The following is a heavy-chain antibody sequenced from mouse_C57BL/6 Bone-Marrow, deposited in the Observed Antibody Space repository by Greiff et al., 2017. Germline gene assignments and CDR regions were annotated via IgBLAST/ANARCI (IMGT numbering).Heavy chain of an antibody. Sequence: VQLKESGGDLVKPGGSLKLSCAASGFTFSSYGMSWVRQTPDKRLEWVATISSGGSYTYYPDSVKGRFTISRDNAKNTLYLQMSSLKSEDTAMYYCARQDYYRTWFAYWGQGTLVTVSA. D-gene: IGHD1-1*01. CDR1: GFTFSSYG. V-gene: IGHV5-6*01. CDR3: ARQDYYRTWFAY. CDR2: ISSGGSYT. J-gene: IGHJ3*01.